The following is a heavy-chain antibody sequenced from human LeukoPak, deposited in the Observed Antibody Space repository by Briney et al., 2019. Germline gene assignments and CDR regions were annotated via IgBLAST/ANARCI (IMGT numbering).Heavy chain of an antibody. V-gene: IGHV4-34*01. CDR2: INHSGST. CDR3: ARGHIVVVTAMDNWFDP. Sequence: SETLSLTCAVYGGSFSGYYWSWIRQPPGKGLEWIGEINHSGSTNYNPSLKSRVTISVDTSENQFSLKLSSVTAADTAVYYCARGHIVVVTAMDNWFDPWGQGTLVTVSS. CDR1: GGSFSGYY. J-gene: IGHJ5*02. D-gene: IGHD2-21*02.